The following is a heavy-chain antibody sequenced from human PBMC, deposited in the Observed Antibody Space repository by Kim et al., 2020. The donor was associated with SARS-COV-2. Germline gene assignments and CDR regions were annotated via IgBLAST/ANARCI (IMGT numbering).Heavy chain of an antibody. CDR2: TYYRSKWYN. V-gene: IGHV6-1*01. CDR3: ARDHYGDYNSVEPGAHGYYYYYYGMDV. CDR1: GDSVSSNSAA. J-gene: IGHJ6*02. Sequence: SQTLSLTCAISGDSVSSNSAAWNWIRQSPSRGLEWLGRTYYRSKWYNDYAVSVKSRITINPDTSKNQFSLQLNSVTPEDTAVYYCARDHYGDYNSVEPGAHGYYYYYYGMDVWGQGTTVTVSS. D-gene: IGHD4-17*01.